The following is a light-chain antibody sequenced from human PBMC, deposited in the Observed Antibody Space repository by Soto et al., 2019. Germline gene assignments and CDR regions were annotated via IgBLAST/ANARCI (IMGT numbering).Light chain of an antibody. J-gene: IGKJ5*01. Sequence: DIQMTQSPSSLSASVGDRVTITCRASQNIDIYLNWYRQKPGTAPNLLIYTTSYLQSGVPSRFSGSKSGADFTLTINSLQPEDFATYYCQQAYSFPITFGQGTRLEIK. V-gene: IGKV1-39*01. CDR3: QQAYSFPIT. CDR1: QNIDIY. CDR2: TTS.